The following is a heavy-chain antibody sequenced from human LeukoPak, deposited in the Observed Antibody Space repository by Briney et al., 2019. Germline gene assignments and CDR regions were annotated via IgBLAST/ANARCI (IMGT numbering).Heavy chain of an antibody. CDR2: IKRDGSGK. CDR3: AREGRELAYCSGSTCYSSGPIDS. V-gene: IGHV3-7*01. Sequence: GGSLRLSCAASGFTFSSFWMTWVRQAPGKGLEWVATIKRDGSGKYYVDSVEGRFTISRDNAKNSLYLQMNSLRAEETAVYYCAREGRELAYCSGSTCYSSGPIDSWGQGTLVTVSS. J-gene: IGHJ4*02. D-gene: IGHD2-2*02. CDR1: GFTFSSFW.